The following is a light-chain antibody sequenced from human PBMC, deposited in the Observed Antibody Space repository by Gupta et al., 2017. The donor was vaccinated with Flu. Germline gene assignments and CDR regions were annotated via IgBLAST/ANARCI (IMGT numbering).Light chain of an antibody. J-gene: IGKJ4*01. V-gene: IGKV2-30*01. CDR3: MQGTHGPPLFT. Sequence: DVVMTQSPVSLSVSLGQPASISCKSSQSLVYNDGNTYLNWFHQRPGQGPRRLIYKVSNRDSGVKDRFSGSVEDTGFKLKISSGDAEDVGVYYCMQGTHGPPLFTFGGGTKVEIK. CDR2: KVS. CDR1: QSLVYNDGNTY.